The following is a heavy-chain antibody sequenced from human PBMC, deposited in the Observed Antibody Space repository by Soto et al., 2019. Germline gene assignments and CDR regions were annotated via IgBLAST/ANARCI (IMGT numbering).Heavy chain of an antibody. Sequence: QVQLQQWGAGLLKPSETLSLTCAVYGGSFSGYYWSWIRQPPGKGLEWIGEINHSGSPNYNPSLKSRFTISVDTSKNQFSLKLSSVTAADTAVYYCARGSIMMTFGGVIVGGYPRNWGQGTLVTVSS. CDR2: INHSGSP. J-gene: IGHJ4*02. D-gene: IGHD3-16*02. CDR3: ARGSIMMTFGGVIVGGYPRN. V-gene: IGHV4-34*01. CDR1: GGSFSGYY.